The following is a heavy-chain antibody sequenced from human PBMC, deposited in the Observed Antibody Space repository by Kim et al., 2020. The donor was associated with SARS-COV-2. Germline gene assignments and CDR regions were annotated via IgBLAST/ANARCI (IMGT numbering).Heavy chain of an antibody. CDR3: ATARPARGIVVVPAAMSMYYGMDV. J-gene: IGHJ6*02. CDR1: GYTLTELS. V-gene: IGHV1-24*01. D-gene: IGHD2-2*01. CDR2: FDPEDGET. Sequence: ASVKVSCKVSGYTLTELSIHWVRQAPGKGLEWMGGFDPEDGETIYAQKFQGRVTMTEDTSTDTAYMELSSLRSEDTAAYYCATARPARGIVVVPAAMSMYYGMDVWGQGTTVTVSS.